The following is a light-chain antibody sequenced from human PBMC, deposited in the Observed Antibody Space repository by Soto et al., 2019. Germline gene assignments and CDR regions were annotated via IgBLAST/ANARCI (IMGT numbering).Light chain of an antibody. V-gene: IGLV6-57*02. Sequence: NFMLTQPHSVSESPGKTVTSSCTGSSGSIASNYVQWYQQRPGSAPTTVIYEDNQRPSGVPDRFSGSIDSSSNSASLTISGLKTEDEADYYCQSYDSSNHEVFGGGTKLTVL. CDR3: QSYDSSNHEV. CDR1: SGSIASNY. CDR2: EDN. J-gene: IGLJ3*02.